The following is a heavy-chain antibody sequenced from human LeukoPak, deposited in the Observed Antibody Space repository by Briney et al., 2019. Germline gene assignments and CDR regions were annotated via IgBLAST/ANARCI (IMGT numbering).Heavy chain of an antibody. CDR1: GGTFSSYA. CDR3: ARVADYDFFTWFDP. D-gene: IGHD3-3*01. V-gene: IGHV1-69*05. CDR2: IIPIFGTA. J-gene: IGHJ5*02. Sequence: SVKLSCKASGGTFSSYAISWVRQAPGQGLEWMGGIIPIFGTANYAQKFQGRVTITTDESTSTAYMELSSLRSEDTAVYYCARVADYDFFTWFDPWGQGTLVTVSS.